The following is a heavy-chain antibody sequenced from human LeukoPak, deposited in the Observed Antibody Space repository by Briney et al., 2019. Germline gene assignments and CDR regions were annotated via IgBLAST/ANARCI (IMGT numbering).Heavy chain of an antibody. J-gene: IGHJ5*02. CDR1: GGSITSYY. D-gene: IGHD4-17*01. Sequence: SETLSLTCTVSGGSITSYYWSWIRQPPGKGLEWIGSIYYSGSTNYNPSLKSRVTISVDTSKNQFSLKLTSVTAADTAVYYCARAGDYGDYVGWFDPWGQGTLVTVSS. V-gene: IGHV4-59*12. CDR3: ARAGDYGDYVGWFDP. CDR2: IYYSGST.